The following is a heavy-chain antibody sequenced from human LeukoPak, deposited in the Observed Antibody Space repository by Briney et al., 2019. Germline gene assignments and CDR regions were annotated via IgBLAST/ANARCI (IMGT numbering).Heavy chain of an antibody. D-gene: IGHD2-2*01. J-gene: IGHJ4*02. CDR2: INHSGST. V-gene: IGHV4-34*01. CDR3: ARGLSRTPPGGY. Sequence: SETLSLTCAVYRGSFRGYYWSWIRQPPGKGLEWIGEINHSGSTNYNPSLKSRVTISVDTSKNQFSLKLNSVTAADTAVYYCARGLSRTPPGGYWGQGTLVTVSS. CDR1: RGSFRGYY.